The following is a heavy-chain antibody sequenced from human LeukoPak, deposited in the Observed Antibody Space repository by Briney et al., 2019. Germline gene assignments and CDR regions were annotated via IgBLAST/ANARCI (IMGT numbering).Heavy chain of an antibody. J-gene: IGHJ4*02. Sequence: SQTLSLTCAISGDSVSSNSVAWNWIRQSPSRGLEWLGRTFYRSKWYNHYGVSVKSRITIDADTSKNHFSLHLSSVTPEDTAAYYCARGEGSDYGDYNFDHWGQGTLVTVSS. CDR2: TFYRSKWYN. V-gene: IGHV6-1*01. CDR1: GDSVSSNSVA. D-gene: IGHD4-17*01. CDR3: ARGEGSDYGDYNFDH.